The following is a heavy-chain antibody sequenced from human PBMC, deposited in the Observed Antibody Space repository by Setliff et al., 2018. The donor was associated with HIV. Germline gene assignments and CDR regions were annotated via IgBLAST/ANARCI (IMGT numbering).Heavy chain of an antibody. CDR1: GFTFGDFG. CDR3: ARESYDSSADFDY. CDR2: IRSKSYGTTI. V-gene: IGHV3-49*04. D-gene: IGHD6-19*01. Sequence: PGGSLRLSCRTSGFTFGDFGMSWVRQAPGKGLEWVGYIRSKSYGTTIKYAASVRGRFSISRDDSNSIVYLQMNSLKAEDTGVYFCARESYDSSADFDYWGQGALVTVSS. J-gene: IGHJ4*02.